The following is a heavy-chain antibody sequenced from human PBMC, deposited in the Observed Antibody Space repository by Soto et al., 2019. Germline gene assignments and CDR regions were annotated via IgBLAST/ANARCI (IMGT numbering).Heavy chain of an antibody. CDR2: IYHSGST. Sequence: PSETLSLTCAVSGYSISSGYYWGWIRQPPGKGLEWIGSIYHSGSTYYNPSLKSRVTISEDTSKNQFSLKLSSVTAADTAVYYCASTKYDFYWFDPWGQGTLVTVSS. V-gene: IGHV4-38-2*01. CDR1: GYSISSGYY. D-gene: IGHD3-3*01. CDR3: ASTKYDFYWFDP. J-gene: IGHJ5*02.